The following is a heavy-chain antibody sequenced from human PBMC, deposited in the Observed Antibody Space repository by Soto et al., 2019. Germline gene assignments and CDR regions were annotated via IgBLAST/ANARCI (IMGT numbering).Heavy chain of an antibody. CDR2: IYHSGST. CDR3: ARGLVWVNFDY. CDR1: GGSISSGDYY. V-gene: IGHV4-39*07. J-gene: IGHJ4*02. Sequence: ASETLSLTCTVSGGSISSGDYYWGWIRQPPGEGLEWIGSIYHSGSTYYNPSLKSRVTISVDTSKNQFSLKLSSVTAADTAVYYCARGLVWVNFDYWGQGTLVTVSS. D-gene: IGHD6-13*01.